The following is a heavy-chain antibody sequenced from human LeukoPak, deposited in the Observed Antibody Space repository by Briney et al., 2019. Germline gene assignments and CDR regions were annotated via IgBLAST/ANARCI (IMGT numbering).Heavy chain of an antibody. Sequence: GGSLGLSCAASGFTFSSYGMSWVRQAPGKGLVWVSAISGSGGSTYYADSVKGRFTISRDNSKNTLYLQMNSLRAEDTAVYYCAKGRFLEWLLTFDYWGQGTLVTVSS. CDR3: AKGRFLEWLLTFDY. J-gene: IGHJ4*02. V-gene: IGHV3-23*01. CDR2: ISGSGGST. CDR1: GFTFSSYG. D-gene: IGHD3-3*01.